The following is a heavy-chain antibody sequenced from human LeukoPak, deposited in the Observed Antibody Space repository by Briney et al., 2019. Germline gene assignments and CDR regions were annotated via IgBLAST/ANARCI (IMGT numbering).Heavy chain of an antibody. D-gene: IGHD1-26*01. CDR1: GASISDYY. V-gene: IGHV4-4*09. Sequence: SETLSLTCTVSGASISDYYWSWLRQPPGKGLEWIGFIYTSGSTNYNPSLKSRVTISVDTSKNQFTSKNQFSLKLSSVTAADTAVYYCARHYSGSYSPFDYWGQGTLVTVSS. CDR2: IYTSGST. CDR3: ARHYSGSYSPFDY. J-gene: IGHJ4*02.